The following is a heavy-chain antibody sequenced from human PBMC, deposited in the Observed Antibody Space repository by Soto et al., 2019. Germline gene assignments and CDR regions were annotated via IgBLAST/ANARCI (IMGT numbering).Heavy chain of an antibody. CDR2: VYYSGGA. CDR1: GVSIHNSHSF. CDR3: GRVVEGATRHTDFDS. J-gene: IGHJ5*01. V-gene: IGHV4-39*01. Sequence: KPSETLSLTCAVSGVSIHNSHSFWGWIRQPPGKGLEFIGSVYYSGGANYNPSLKSRVTVSIDTSNNQFSLRVSSVTAADTAVYYCGRVVEGATRHTDFDSWGQGILVTVSS. D-gene: IGHD2-15*01.